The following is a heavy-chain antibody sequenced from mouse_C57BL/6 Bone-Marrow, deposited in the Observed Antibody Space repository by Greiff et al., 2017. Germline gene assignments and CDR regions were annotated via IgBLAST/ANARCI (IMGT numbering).Heavy chain of an antibody. V-gene: IGHV5-6*01. CDR2: ISSGGGYT. CDR1: GFTFSSYG. J-gene: IGHJ1*03. CDR3: ARPRWLLQYFDV. Sequence: EVQLVESGGDLVKPGGSLKLSCAASGFTFSSYGMSWVRQTPDKRLEWVATISSGGGYTYYPDSVKGRFTISRDNAKSTLYMQMSSLKSEDTAMYYCARPRWLLQYFDVWGTGTTVTVSS. D-gene: IGHD2-3*01.